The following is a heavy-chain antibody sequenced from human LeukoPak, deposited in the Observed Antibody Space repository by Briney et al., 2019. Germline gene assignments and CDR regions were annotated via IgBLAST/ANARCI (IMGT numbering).Heavy chain of an antibody. CDR3: ARVRSGILEWLRDYYFDY. D-gene: IGHD3-3*01. CDR1: GYTFTSYY. CDR2: ISPSGAST. J-gene: IGHJ4*02. Sequence: ASVKVSCKASGYTFTSYYMHGVRQAPGQGLEWMGIISPSGASTTYAQKFQGRVTMTRDTSISTAYMELSRLRSDDTAVYYCARVRSGILEWLRDYYFDYWGQGTLVTVSS. V-gene: IGHV1-46*01.